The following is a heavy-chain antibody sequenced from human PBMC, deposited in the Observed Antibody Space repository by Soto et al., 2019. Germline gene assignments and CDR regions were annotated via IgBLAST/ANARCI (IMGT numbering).Heavy chain of an antibody. Sequence: PSETMSLTCAVSGGSISSGGDSWSWIRQPPGKGLEWIGYIYHSGSTYYNPSPKSRVTLSVETSKNQFSMRVTSVTAADTAVYYCARSYYDSTGFAVDPWGQGTLVTVSS. CDR2: IYHSGST. J-gene: IGHJ5*02. CDR3: ARSYYDSTGFAVDP. V-gene: IGHV4-30-2*01. D-gene: IGHD3-22*01. CDR1: GGSISSGGDS.